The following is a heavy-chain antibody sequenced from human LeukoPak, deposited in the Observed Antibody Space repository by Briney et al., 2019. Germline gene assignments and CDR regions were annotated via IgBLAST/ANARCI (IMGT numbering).Heavy chain of an antibody. J-gene: IGHJ4*02. CDR3: ARGIGANIAAAGTVPLIDY. V-gene: IGHV4-34*01. CDR2: INHSGST. CDR1: GGSFSGYY. Sequence: PSETLSLTCAVYGGSFSGYYWSWIRQPPGKGLEWIGEINHSGSTNYNPSLKSRVTISVDTSKNQFSLKLSSVTAADTAVYYCARGIGANIAAAGTVPLIDYWGQGTLVTVSS. D-gene: IGHD6-13*01.